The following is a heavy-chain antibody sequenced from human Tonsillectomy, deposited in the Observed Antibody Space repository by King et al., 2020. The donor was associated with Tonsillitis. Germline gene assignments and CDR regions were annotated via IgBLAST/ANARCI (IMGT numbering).Heavy chain of an antibody. CDR3: AKEGGGYSSYFDY. J-gene: IGHJ4*02. V-gene: IGHV3-30*18. CDR2: ISYDGSNK. CDR1: GFTFSSYG. Sequence: VQLVESGGGVVQPGRSLRLSCAASGFTFSSYGMHWVRQAPGKGLEWVAVISYDGSNKYYADSVKRRFTISRDNYKNTLYLQMNSLRAEDTAVYYCAKEGGGYSSYFDYWGQGTLGTVS. D-gene: IGHD1-26*01.